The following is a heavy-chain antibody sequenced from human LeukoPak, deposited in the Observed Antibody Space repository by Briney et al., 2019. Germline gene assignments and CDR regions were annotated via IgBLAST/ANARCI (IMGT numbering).Heavy chain of an antibody. CDR1: GYTFTSYS. CDR2: ISAYNGDT. Sequence: ASVKVSCKASGYTFTSYSISWVRQAPGQGLEWMGWISAYNGDTNYAQNLQGRVTMTTDKSTTTAHMELRSLRSDDTAMYYCARDHLGSCTSTSCYRLDYWGQGTLVTVSS. CDR3: ARDHLGSCTSTSCYRLDY. J-gene: IGHJ4*02. V-gene: IGHV1-18*01. D-gene: IGHD2-2*01.